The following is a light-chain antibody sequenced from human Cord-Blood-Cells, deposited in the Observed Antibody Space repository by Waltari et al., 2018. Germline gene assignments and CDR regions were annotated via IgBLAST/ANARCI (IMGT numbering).Light chain of an antibody. Sequence: QSALTQPASVSGSPGQSITISCTGTSSDVGGYNYVSWYQQHPGKAPKLMIYDLSNRPSGVSNRFSGSKSGNTASLTISGLQADDEADYYCSSYTSSSTLVFGTGTKVTVL. CDR1: SSDVGGYNY. CDR3: SSYTSSSTLV. CDR2: DLS. V-gene: IGLV2-14*03. J-gene: IGLJ1*01.